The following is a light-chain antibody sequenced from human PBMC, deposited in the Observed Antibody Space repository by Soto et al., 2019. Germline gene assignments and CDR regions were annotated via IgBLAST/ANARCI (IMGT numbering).Light chain of an antibody. CDR1: QSVRTTY. CDR3: QEYGSSPPVT. V-gene: IGKV3-20*01. CDR2: GAS. Sequence: EIVLTQSPGTLSLSPGERATLSCRASQSVRTTYLAWYQQKFGQAPRLLIYGASNRATGIPDRFSGSGSVTDFTLTISRLEAEDCAVYYGQEYGSSPPVTFGGGTQWEIK. J-gene: IGKJ4*01.